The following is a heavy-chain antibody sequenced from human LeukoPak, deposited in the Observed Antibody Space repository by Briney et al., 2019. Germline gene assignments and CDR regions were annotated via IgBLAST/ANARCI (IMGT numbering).Heavy chain of an antibody. D-gene: IGHD3-10*01. V-gene: IGHV3-74*01. Sequence: PGGSLRLSCAASGFTFRNYWMHWARQAPGKGLVWVSSIEGDGSRTNYADSVKGRFTISRDNAENTLYLQMNSLRGEDTAVYFCARATSGTSYEYWGQGTLVTVSS. CDR2: IEGDGSRT. CDR3: ARATSGTSYEY. J-gene: IGHJ4*02. CDR1: GFTFRNYW.